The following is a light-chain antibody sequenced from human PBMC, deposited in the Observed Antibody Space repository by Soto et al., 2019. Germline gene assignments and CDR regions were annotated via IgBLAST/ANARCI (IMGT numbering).Light chain of an antibody. Sequence: EVVMTQSPATLSVSPGERATLSCRASQTVSRNLAWYQQRPGQAPRPLIYDISNRAAGVPARFSGSGSETEFTITIRSLQSEDVAVYFCKQYKNWHSVGQGTRLESK. CDR1: QTVSRN. CDR2: DIS. CDR3: KQYKNWHS. V-gene: IGKV3-15*01. J-gene: IGKJ5*01.